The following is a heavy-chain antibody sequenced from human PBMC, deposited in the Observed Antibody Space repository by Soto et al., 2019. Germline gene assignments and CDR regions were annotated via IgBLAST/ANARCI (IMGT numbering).Heavy chain of an antibody. CDR2: IFSSISYI. CDR1: GFTFSSYS. V-gene: IGHV3-21*01. CDR3: ARDRGPVGDYDILTGYYTPWYFDY. Sequence: GGSLRLSCAASGFTFSSYSMNWVRQASGKGLERVSSIFSSISYIYYADSVKGRFTISRDNAKNSLYLQMNSLRAEDTAVYYCARDRGPVGDYDILTGYYTPWYFDYWGQGTLVTVSS. J-gene: IGHJ4*02. D-gene: IGHD3-9*01.